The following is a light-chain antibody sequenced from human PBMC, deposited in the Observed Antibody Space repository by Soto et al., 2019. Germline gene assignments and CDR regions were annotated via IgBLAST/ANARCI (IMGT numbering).Light chain of an antibody. V-gene: IGKV1-6*01. CDR1: QGIRND. J-gene: IGKJ1*01. Sequence: AIQMTQSPSSLSASLGDRVTITCRASQGIRNDLGWYQQKPGKAPKLLIYAASSLQSGVPSRFSGSGSGTDFTLTISSLQPEDFATYYCQQYYSYSVTFGQGTKVDIK. CDR2: AAS. CDR3: QQYYSYSVT.